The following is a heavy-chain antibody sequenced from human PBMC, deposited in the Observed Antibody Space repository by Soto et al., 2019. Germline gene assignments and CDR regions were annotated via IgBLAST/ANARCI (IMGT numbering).Heavy chain of an antibody. Sequence: SVKVSCKXSGGTFSSYAISWVRQAPGQGLEWMGGIIPIFGTANYAQKFQGRVTIAADESTSTAYMELSSLRSEDTAVYYCARDYSSSWHPGAYYYYGMDVWGQGTTVTVSS. D-gene: IGHD6-13*01. CDR2: IIPIFGTA. V-gene: IGHV1-69*13. CDR1: GGTFSSYA. J-gene: IGHJ6*02. CDR3: ARDYSSSWHPGAYYYYGMDV.